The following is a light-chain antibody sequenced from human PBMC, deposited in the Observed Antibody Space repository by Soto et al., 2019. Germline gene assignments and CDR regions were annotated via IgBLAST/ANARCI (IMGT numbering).Light chain of an antibody. Sequence: GDRITLTCRASQRINIWLAWYQQTPGKAPKILIFDASRLATGVPSRFSGSGSGTGFTLTISGLQPDDFATYYCQQYNGYSTWTFGQGTRVETK. V-gene: IGKV1-5*01. J-gene: IGKJ1*01. CDR2: DAS. CDR3: QQYNGYSTWT. CDR1: QRINIW.